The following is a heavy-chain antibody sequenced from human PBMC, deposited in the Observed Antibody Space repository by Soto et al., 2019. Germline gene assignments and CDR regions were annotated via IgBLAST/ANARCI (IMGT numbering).Heavy chain of an antibody. J-gene: IGHJ4*02. V-gene: IGHV4-30-2*01. D-gene: IGHD2-21*02. CDR3: ARGGGGGNSRVDY. CDR1: GGSISSGGYS. CDR2: IYHSGST. Sequence: QLQLQESGSGLVKPSQTLSLTCAVSGGSISSGGYSWSWIRQPPGKGLEWIGYIYHSGSTYYNPSLKSRVTISVDRSKNQFSLKLSSVTAADTAVYYCARGGGGGNSRVDYWGQGTLVTVSS.